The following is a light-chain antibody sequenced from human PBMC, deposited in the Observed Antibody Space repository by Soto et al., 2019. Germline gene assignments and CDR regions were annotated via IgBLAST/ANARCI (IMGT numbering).Light chain of an antibody. J-gene: IGLJ3*02. CDR2: DVS. CDR1: SIDVGGYTY. V-gene: IGLV2-14*01. Sequence: QSALTQPASVSGTPGQSITISCSGTSIDVGGYTYVSCHQQHRGKAPKLINYDVSIRPAGVSRRFSCSKSSNASSATSAVQQDEDDADYCGSSYKSLSTRVFGGGTKLTVL. CDR3: SSYKSLSTRV.